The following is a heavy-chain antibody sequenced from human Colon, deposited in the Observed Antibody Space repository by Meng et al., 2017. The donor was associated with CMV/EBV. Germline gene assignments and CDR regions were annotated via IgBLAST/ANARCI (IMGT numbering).Heavy chain of an antibody. Sequence: GESLKISCAASGFTFSTYAMSWVRQAPGKGLEWVSGTSNSGGSTYYADSVKGRFTISRDNSKNTLYLQMNSLRAEDTAVYYCAKETILYHRGWFDPWGQGTPVTVSS. CDR2: TSNSGGST. V-gene: IGHV3-23*01. J-gene: IGHJ5*02. CDR3: AKETILYHRGWFDP. D-gene: IGHD2-8*01. CDR1: GFTFSTYA.